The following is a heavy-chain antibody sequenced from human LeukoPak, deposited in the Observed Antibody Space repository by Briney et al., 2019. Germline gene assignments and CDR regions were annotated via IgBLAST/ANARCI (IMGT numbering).Heavy chain of an antibody. CDR2: IYHSGST. CDR3: ARGRGYSYGNFDY. Sequence: SQTLSLTCAVSGGSISSGGYSWSWIRQPPGKGLESIGYIYHSGSTYYNPSLKSRVTISVDRSKNQFSLKLSSVTAADTAVYYCARGRGYSYGNFDYWGQGTLVTVSS. D-gene: IGHD5-18*01. V-gene: IGHV4-30-2*01. J-gene: IGHJ4*02. CDR1: GGSISSGGYS.